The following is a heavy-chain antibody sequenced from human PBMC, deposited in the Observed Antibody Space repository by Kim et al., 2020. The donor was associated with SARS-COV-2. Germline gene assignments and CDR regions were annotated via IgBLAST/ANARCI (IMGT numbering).Heavy chain of an antibody. CDR1: GFRFSNYW. J-gene: IGHJ5*02. CDR2: INEEGSEL. V-gene: IGHV3-7*01. D-gene: IGHD3-3*01. CDR3: ARFQRDDLWSGLGGFDP. Sequence: GGSLRLSCAASGFRFSNYWMTWVRQAPGKGLEWVAKINEEGSELGYVASVKGRFTISRDNVKNSLYLQMESLRVEDTAVYYCARFQRDDLWSGLGGFDPWGQGTLVTVSS.